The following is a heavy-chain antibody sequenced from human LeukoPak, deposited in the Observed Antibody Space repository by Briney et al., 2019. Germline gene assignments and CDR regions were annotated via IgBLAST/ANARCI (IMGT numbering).Heavy chain of an antibody. CDR3: ARRGGMGSRDYFDY. CDR2: IHYSGST. CDR1: GGSISSYY. D-gene: IGHD2-15*01. V-gene: IGHV4-59*08. Sequence: SETLSLTCTVSGGSISSYYWSWIRQPPGKGLEWIGYIHYSGSTNYNPSLKSRVTISVDTSKNQFYLKLSSVTAADTALYYCARRGGMGSRDYFDYWGQGTLVTVSS. J-gene: IGHJ4*02.